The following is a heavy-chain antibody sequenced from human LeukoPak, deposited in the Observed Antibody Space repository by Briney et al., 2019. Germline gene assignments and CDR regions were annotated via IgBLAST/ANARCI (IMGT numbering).Heavy chain of an antibody. CDR1: GFTFSSYA. Sequence: PGGSLRLSCAASGFTFSSYAMSWVRQAPGKGLEWVSAISGSGGSTYYADSVKGRFTISRDNSKNTLYLQMNSLRAEDTAVYYCAKRASEGCSSTSCSTMDVWGKGTTVTVSS. J-gene: IGHJ6*03. CDR2: ISGSGGST. D-gene: IGHD2-2*01. CDR3: AKRASEGCSSTSCSTMDV. V-gene: IGHV3-23*01.